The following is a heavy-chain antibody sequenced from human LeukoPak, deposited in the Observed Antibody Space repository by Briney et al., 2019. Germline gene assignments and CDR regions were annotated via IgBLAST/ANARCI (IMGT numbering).Heavy chain of an antibody. Sequence: GGSLRLSCAASGFTVSSNYMSWVRQAPGKGLEWVSSISSSSSYVYYADSVEGRFTISRDNSMYTLSLQMNSLRAEDTAVYYCAKDPTFSSSWGYFDYWAQGTLVTVSS. J-gene: IGHJ4*02. D-gene: IGHD6-13*01. CDR3: AKDPTFSSSWGYFDY. CDR2: ISSSSSYV. V-gene: IGHV3-21*01. CDR1: GFTVSSNY.